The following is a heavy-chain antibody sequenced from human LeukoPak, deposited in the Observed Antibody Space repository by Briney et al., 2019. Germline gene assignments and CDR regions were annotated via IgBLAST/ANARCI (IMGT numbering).Heavy chain of an antibody. Sequence: PSETLSLTWTVSGGSISSYYWSWIRQPPGKGLEWIGYIYYSGSTNYNPSLKSRVTISVDTSKNQFSLKLSSVTAADTAVYYCARDLRPSNAFDIWGQGTMVTVSS. CDR1: GGSISSYY. D-gene: IGHD6-6*01. V-gene: IGHV4-59*01. J-gene: IGHJ3*02. CDR2: IYYSGST. CDR3: ARDLRPSNAFDI.